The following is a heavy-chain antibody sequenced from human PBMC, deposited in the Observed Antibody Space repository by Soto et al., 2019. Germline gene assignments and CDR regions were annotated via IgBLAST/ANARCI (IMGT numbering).Heavy chain of an antibody. D-gene: IGHD2-15*01. Sequence: SETLSLTCTVSGGSISSYYWSWIRQPPGKGLEWIGYIYYSGSTNYNPSLKSRVTISVDTSKNQFSLKLSSVTAADTAVYYCAREIGYCSGGSCYSGAFDIWGQGTMVTVSS. CDR3: AREIGYCSGGSCYSGAFDI. CDR1: GGSISSYY. J-gene: IGHJ3*02. V-gene: IGHV4-59*01. CDR2: IYYSGST.